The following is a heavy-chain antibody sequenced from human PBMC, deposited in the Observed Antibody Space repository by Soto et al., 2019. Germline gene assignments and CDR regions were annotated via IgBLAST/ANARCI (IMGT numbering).Heavy chain of an antibody. CDR2: ISGYNGNT. D-gene: IGHD1-7*01. Sequence: ASVKVSCKSSGYTFSMSGISCVRQAPGKGLEWMGWISGYNGNTNYEQKFQDRVTMTTDTSTSTAYMELRSLRSDDTAVYYCARDREYNWNYNWFDPWCQGTLVNVSS. CDR1: GYTFSMSG. CDR3: ARDREYNWNYNWFDP. J-gene: IGHJ5*02. V-gene: IGHV1-18*01.